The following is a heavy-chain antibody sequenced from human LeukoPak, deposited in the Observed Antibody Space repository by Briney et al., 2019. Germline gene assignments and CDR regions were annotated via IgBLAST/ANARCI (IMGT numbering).Heavy chain of an antibody. Sequence: PGGSLRLSCAASGFTFNTFTMNWVRQAPGKGLEWVSSIRSTSSHIYYADSVEGRFTISRDNAKNSLYLQMNSLRVEDTAVYYCARDDYYDVSVYSDDAFDIWGQGTMVTVSS. CDR1: GFTFNTFT. CDR3: ARDDYYDVSVYSDDAFDI. CDR2: IRSTSSHI. D-gene: IGHD3-22*01. V-gene: IGHV3-21*01. J-gene: IGHJ3*02.